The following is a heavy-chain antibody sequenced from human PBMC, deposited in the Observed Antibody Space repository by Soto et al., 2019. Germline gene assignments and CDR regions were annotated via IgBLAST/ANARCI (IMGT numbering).Heavy chain of an antibody. V-gene: IGHV4-4*07. CDR3: ARTSFSSWFDYGMDV. J-gene: IGHJ6*02. Sequence: QVQLRESGPGLVKPSETLSLTCTVSGGSISSYYWSWIRHPAGKGLEWIGRIYTSGSTNYNPSLKSRVTMSVDTSKNQFSLKLSSVTAADTAVYYCARTSFSSWFDYGMDVWGQGTTVTVSS. D-gene: IGHD6-13*01. CDR1: GGSISSYY. CDR2: IYTSGST.